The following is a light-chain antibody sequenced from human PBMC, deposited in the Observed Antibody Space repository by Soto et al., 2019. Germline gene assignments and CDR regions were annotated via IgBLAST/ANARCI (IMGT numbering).Light chain of an antibody. J-gene: IGLJ1*01. V-gene: IGLV2-14*01. CDR1: SSDVGGYNY. Sequence: QSALTQPASVSGSPGQSITISCTGTSSDVGGYNYVSWYQQHPGEAPKLMIYDVSNRPSGVSNRFSGSKSGNTASLTISGLQAEDEADYYCSSYTSSRLYVFGTGTKLTVL. CDR2: DVS. CDR3: SSYTSSRLYV.